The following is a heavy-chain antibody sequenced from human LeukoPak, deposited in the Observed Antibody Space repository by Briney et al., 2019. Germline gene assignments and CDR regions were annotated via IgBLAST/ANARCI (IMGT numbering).Heavy chain of an antibody. J-gene: IGHJ4*02. V-gene: IGHV3-33*01. CDR2: IWYDGSNK. CDR1: GFTFSSYG. CDR3: ARLGWELGNWDY. D-gene: IGHD1-26*01. Sequence: GGSLRPSCAASGFTFSSYGMHWVRQAPGKGLEWVAVIWYDGSNKYYADSVKGRFTISRDNSKNTLYLQMNSLRAEDTAVYCCARLGWELGNWDYWGQGTLVTVSS.